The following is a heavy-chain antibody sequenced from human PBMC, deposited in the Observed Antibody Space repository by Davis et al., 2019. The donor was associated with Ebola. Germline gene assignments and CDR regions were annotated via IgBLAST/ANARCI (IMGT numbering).Heavy chain of an antibody. Sequence: GGSLRLSCAASGFTFSSYWMSWVRQAPGKGLEWVSVIYSGGSTYYADSVKVRFTISRDNSKNTLYLQMNSLRAEDTAVYYCAKPTWELLYYFGMDVWGQGTTVTVSS. CDR1: GFTFSSYW. CDR3: AKPTWELLYYFGMDV. CDR2: IYSGGST. V-gene: IGHV3-66*02. D-gene: IGHD1-26*01. J-gene: IGHJ6*02.